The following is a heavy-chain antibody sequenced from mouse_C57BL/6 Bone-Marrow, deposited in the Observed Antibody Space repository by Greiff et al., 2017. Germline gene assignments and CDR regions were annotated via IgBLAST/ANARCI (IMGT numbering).Heavy chain of an antibody. D-gene: IGHD1-1*02. Sequence: VKLMESGAELVKPGASVKISCKASGYAFSSYWMNWVKQRPGKGLEWIGQIYPGDGDTNYNGKFKGKATLTADKSSSTAYMQLSRLTSEDSAVYFCARYEGSDGFSFECWGQGTTLTVSS. J-gene: IGHJ2*01. CDR3: ARYEGSDGFSFEC. V-gene: IGHV1-80*01. CDR1: GYAFSSYW. CDR2: IYPGDGDT.